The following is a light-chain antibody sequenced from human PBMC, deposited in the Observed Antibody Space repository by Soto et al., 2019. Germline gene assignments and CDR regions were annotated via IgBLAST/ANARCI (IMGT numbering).Light chain of an antibody. CDR1: QSISTW. J-gene: IGKJ1*01. V-gene: IGKV1-5*01. Sequence: DVQMTKSASTLSASVGDRVTITCRASQSISTWLAWYQQKPGKAPNLLIYDASNLESGVPSRFSGSGSGTEFTLTISSLQPDDFATYYCQQYNSYWTFGQGTKV. CDR2: DAS. CDR3: QQYNSYWT.